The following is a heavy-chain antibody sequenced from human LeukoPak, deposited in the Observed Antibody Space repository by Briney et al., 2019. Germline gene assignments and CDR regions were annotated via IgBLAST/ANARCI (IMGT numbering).Heavy chain of an antibody. CDR1: GFTFSSYS. CDR2: ISGSGGST. CDR3: AKVGSGYSSSWYHDY. D-gene: IGHD6-13*01. V-gene: IGHV3-23*01. Sequence: PGGSLRLSCAASGFTFSSYSMNWVRQAPGKGLEWVSAISGSGGSTYYADSVKGRFTISRDNSKNTLYLQMNSLRAEDTAVYYCAKVGSGYSSSWYHDYWGQGTLVTVSS. J-gene: IGHJ4*02.